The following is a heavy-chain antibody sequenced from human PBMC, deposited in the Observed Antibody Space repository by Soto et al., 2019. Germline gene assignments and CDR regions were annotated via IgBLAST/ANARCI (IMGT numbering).Heavy chain of an antibody. CDR1: GFSLSTFGMR. CDR3: ARGSESYEYFDY. Sequence: AGPTLVNPTQTLTLSCTFSGFSLSTFGMRVSWIRQPPGKALEWLARLDWDDDKFYSTSLKTRLTNSKDTSKNQVDLTMTNMDPVDTATYYCARGSESYEYFDYWGQGSLVTVPP. CDR2: LDWDDDK. D-gene: IGHD3-10*01. V-gene: IGHV2-70*04. J-gene: IGHJ4*02.